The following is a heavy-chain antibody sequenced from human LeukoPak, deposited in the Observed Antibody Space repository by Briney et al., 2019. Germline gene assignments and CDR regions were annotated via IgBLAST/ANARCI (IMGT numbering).Heavy chain of an antibody. V-gene: IGHV4-61*02. D-gene: IGHD2-2*01. CDR2: FYTSGGT. J-gene: IGHJ6*03. CDR1: GGSISSGSYY. Sequence: SETLSLTCTVSGGSISSGSYYWSWIRQPAGKGLEWIGRFYTSGGTNYNPSLKSRVTISVDTSKNQFSLKLSSVTAADTAVYYCARVVVPAAAIRGYYYYYMDVWGKGTTVTVSS. CDR3: ARVVVPAAAIRGYYYYYMDV.